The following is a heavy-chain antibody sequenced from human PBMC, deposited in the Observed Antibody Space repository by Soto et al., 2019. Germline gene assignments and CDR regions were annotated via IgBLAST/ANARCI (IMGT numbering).Heavy chain of an antibody. J-gene: IGHJ6*02. Sequence: QVQLEQSGAEVKKPGSSVKLSCKASGGTFRNSAISWVRQAPGQGLEWMGGIMPIFRTPDYVQKFQGRVTITADESTNTAYMELSGLRSDDTAVYYCARDNDRPQLGGNYYYVLDVWGHGTKVTVSS. V-gene: IGHV1-69*12. CDR3: ARDNDRPQLGGNYYYVLDV. CDR1: GGTFRNSA. CDR2: IMPIFRTP. D-gene: IGHD1-1*01.